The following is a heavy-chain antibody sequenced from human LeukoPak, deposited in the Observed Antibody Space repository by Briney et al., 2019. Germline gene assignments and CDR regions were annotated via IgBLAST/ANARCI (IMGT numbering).Heavy chain of an antibody. CDR1: GGSISSHY. D-gene: IGHD2-2*01. Sequence: SETLSLTCTVSGGSISSHYWSWIRQPPGKGLEWIGYIYYSGSTNYNPSLKSRVTVSVDTSKNQFSLKLSSVTAADTAVYYCARGHCSSTSCSRNWFDPWGQGTLVTVSS. CDR2: IYYSGST. CDR3: ARGHCSSTSCSRNWFDP. V-gene: IGHV4-59*11. J-gene: IGHJ5*02.